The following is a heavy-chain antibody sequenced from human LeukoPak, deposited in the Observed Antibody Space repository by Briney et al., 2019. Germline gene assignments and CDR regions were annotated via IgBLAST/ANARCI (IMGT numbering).Heavy chain of an antibody. D-gene: IGHD6-19*01. V-gene: IGHV3-21*01. CDR1: GFTFRSYT. CDR3: ARGVPASVAGSFDL. Sequence: KAGGSLRLSCAASGFTFRSYTMNWVRQAPGKGLEWVSSIRSSGADIYYADSVRGRFTISRDNAKNSLYLQMNSLTTEDTAVYYCARGVPASVAGSFDLWGQGTLVTVSS. J-gene: IGHJ4*02. CDR2: IRSSGADI.